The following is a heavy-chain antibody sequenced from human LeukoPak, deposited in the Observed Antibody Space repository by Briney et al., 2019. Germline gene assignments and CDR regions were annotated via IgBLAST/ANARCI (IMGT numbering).Heavy chain of an antibody. Sequence: PSETLSLTCAVYGGSFSGYYWSWIRQPPGKGLEWIGGINHSGSTNYNPSLKSRVTISVDTSKNQFSLKLSSVTAADTAVYYCARFSSIAAAFDYWGQGTLITVSS. CDR1: GGSFSGYY. CDR3: ARFSSIAAAFDY. J-gene: IGHJ4*02. CDR2: INHSGST. D-gene: IGHD6-13*01. V-gene: IGHV4-34*01.